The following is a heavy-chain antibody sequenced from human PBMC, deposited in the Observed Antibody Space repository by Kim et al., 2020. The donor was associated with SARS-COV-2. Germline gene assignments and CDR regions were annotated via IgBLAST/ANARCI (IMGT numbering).Heavy chain of an antibody. CDR3: AKYRGTTFLDAFDI. V-gene: IGHV3-23*01. D-gene: IGHD1-7*01. CDR2: ISDSGVST. Sequence: GGSLRLSCAASGFTFSSYAMNWVRQAPGKGLEWVSSISDSGVSTCYADSVKGRFTISRDNSKNTLYLQMNSLRAEDTAVYYCAKYRGTTFLDAFDIWGQGTMVTVS. CDR1: GFTFSSYA. J-gene: IGHJ3*02.